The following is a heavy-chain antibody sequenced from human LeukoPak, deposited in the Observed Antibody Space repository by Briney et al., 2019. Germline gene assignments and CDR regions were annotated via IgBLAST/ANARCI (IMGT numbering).Heavy chain of an antibody. CDR3: ATLAFSGIAAAGTNFQH. Sequence: ASVKVSCKVSGYTLTELSMHWVRQAPGKGLERMGGFDPEDGETIYAQKFQGRVTMTDDTSTDTAYMELSSLRSEDTAVYYCATLAFSGIAAAGTNFQHWGQGTLVTVSS. CDR1: GYTLTELS. J-gene: IGHJ1*01. D-gene: IGHD6-13*01. V-gene: IGHV1-24*01. CDR2: FDPEDGET.